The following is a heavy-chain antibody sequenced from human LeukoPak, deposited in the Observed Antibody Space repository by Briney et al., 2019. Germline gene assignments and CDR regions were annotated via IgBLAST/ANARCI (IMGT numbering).Heavy chain of an antibody. J-gene: IGHJ4*02. Sequence: SETLSLTCTVSGGSISSSSYYWGWIRQPPGKGLEWIGSIYYSGSTYYNPSLKSRVTISVDTSKNQFSLKLSSVTAADTAVYYCARQVGGEDSDYWGQGTLVTVSS. D-gene: IGHD3-16*01. CDR2: IYYSGST. CDR1: GGSISSSSYY. V-gene: IGHV4-39*01. CDR3: ARQVGGEDSDY.